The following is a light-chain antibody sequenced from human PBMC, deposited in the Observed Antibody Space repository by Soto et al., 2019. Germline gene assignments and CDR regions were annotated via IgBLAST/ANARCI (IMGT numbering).Light chain of an antibody. V-gene: IGKV3-20*01. J-gene: IGKJ1*01. Sequence: VLMQSPGTLSLSPGERATLSCRASQSVGTYIAWYQQKPGQAPRLLIHGASSRAAGIPDSFSGSGSGTDFTLTISRLEPEDFAVYYCQQYASSVGTFGQGTKVDIK. CDR3: QQYASSVGT. CDR2: GAS. CDR1: QSVGTY.